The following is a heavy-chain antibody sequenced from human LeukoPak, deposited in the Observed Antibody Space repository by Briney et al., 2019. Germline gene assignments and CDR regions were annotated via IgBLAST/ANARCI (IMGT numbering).Heavy chain of an antibody. V-gene: IGHV3-33*01. CDR2: IWYDGSNK. CDR3: AREAPWNGDFWSAMGYYYYYMDV. Sequence: GGSPRLSCAASGFTFSGYGMHWVRQAPGKGLEWVAVIWYDGSNKYYADSVKGRFTISRDNSKNTLYLQMNSLRAEDTAVYYCAREAPWNGDFWSAMGYYYYYMDVWGKGTTVTVSS. J-gene: IGHJ6*03. D-gene: IGHD3-3*01. CDR1: GFTFSGYG.